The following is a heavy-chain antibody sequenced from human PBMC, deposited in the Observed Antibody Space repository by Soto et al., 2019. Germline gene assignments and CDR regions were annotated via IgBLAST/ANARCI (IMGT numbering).Heavy chain of an antibody. D-gene: IGHD5-18*01. Sequence: ASVKVSCKASGYTFTSYAMHWVRQAPGQRLEWMGWINAGNGNTKYSQKFQGRVTITRDTSASTAYMELSSLRSEDTAVYYCAREVGYRDSVSGMDVWGQGTTVTVSS. CDR2: INAGNGNT. CDR1: GYTFTSYA. V-gene: IGHV1-3*01. J-gene: IGHJ6*02. CDR3: AREVGYRDSVSGMDV.